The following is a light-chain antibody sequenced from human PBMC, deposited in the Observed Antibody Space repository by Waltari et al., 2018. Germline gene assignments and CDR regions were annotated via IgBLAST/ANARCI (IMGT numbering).Light chain of an antibody. V-gene: IGLV3-19*01. CDR2: GEN. CDR1: TLRDYY. CDR3: NSRDTSGGRRHVV. Sequence: SSELTQAPAVSVALGQTVRITSQGDTLRDYYSTWYQQKPGQAPVLVIHGENNRPSGIPDRFSGSNSGNTASLTITGAQAEDEADYFCNSRDTSGGRRHVVFGGGTKLTVL. J-gene: IGLJ2*01.